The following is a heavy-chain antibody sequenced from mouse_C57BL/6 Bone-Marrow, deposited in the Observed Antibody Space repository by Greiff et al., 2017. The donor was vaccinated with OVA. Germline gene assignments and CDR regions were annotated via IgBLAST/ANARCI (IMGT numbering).Heavy chain of an antibody. Sequence: EVQLVESGAELVRPGASVKLSCTASGFNIKDDYMHWVKQRPEQGLEWIGWIDPENGDTEYASKFQGKATITADTSSNTAYLQLSSLTSEDTAVYYCHYYGNYGFAYWGQGTLVTVSA. V-gene: IGHV14-4*01. CDR1: GFNIKDDY. D-gene: IGHD2-1*01. CDR2: IDPENGDT. J-gene: IGHJ3*01. CDR3: HYYGNYGFAY.